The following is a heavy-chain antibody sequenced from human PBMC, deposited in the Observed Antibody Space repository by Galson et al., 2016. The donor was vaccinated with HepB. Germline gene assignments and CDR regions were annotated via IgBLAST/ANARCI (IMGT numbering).Heavy chain of an antibody. D-gene: IGHD2-15*01. J-gene: IGHJ6*02. CDR3: ARQRGGRLPRPETRFHGFDV. Sequence: SETLSLTCGVSPGSLVNDGYYWAWVRQSPAKGLEWLGSVYYSGTTNYNPSLRTRVTLSVDPSKNQFSLKLRSVAASDTAIYYCARQRGGRLPRPETRFHGFDVWGLGTTVTVSS. CDR1: PGSLVNDGYY. V-gene: IGHV4-39*01. CDR2: VYYSGTT.